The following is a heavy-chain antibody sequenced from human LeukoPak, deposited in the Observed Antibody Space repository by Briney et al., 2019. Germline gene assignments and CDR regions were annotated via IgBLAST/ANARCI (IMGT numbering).Heavy chain of an antibody. CDR1: GFTFSSYA. V-gene: IGHV3-23*01. D-gene: IGHD6-19*01. J-gene: IGHJ4*02. CDR2: ISGSGGST. CDR3: AKTYSSGWLLNYFDY. Sequence: PGRSLRLSCAASGFTFSSYAMHWVRPAPGKGLEWVSAISGSGGSTYYADSVKGRFTISRDNSKNTLYLQVNSLRAEDTAVYYCAKTYSSGWLLNYFDYWGQGTLVTVSS.